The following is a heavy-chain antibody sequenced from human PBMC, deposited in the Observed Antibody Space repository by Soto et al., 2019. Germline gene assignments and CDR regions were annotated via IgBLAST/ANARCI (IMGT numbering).Heavy chain of an antibody. J-gene: IGHJ4*02. V-gene: IGHV3-23*01. D-gene: IGHD6-13*01. CDR3: AKDAPQSSNWAYYFDY. CDR2: ISGITGRT. Sequence: EVQLLESGGGLVQPGGSLRLSCAASGFTFSNHPMTWVRQAPGKGLEWVSTISGITGRTLYADSVKGRFSISRDNSKNTLYLQMNSLRPEDSAVYYCAKDAPQSSNWAYYFDYWGQGTLVTVSS. CDR1: GFTFSNHP.